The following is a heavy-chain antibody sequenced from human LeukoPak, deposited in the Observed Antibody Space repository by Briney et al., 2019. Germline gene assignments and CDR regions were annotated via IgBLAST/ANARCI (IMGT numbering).Heavy chain of an antibody. CDR3: AKVGASSSWVQGDAFDI. D-gene: IGHD6-13*01. CDR2: IWYDGSNK. J-gene: IGHJ3*02. CDR1: GFTFSSYG. Sequence: GGSLRLSCAASGFTFSSYGMHWVRQAPGKGLEWVAVIWYDGSNKYYADSVKGRFTISRDNSKNTLYLQMNSLRAEDTAVYYCAKVGASSSWVQGDAFDIWGQGTMVTVSS. V-gene: IGHV3-33*06.